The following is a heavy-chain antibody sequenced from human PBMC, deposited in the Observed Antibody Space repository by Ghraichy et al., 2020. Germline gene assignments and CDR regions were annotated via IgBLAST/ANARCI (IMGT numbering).Heavy chain of an antibody. Sequence: SETLSLTCAVYGGSFSGYYWSWIRQPPGKGLEWIGEINHSGSTNYNPSLKSRVTISVDTSKNQFSLKLSSVTAADTAVYYCARGRGVIQLWSSYYYYGMDVWGQGTTVTVSS. CDR3: ARGRGVIQLWSSYYYYGMDV. D-gene: IGHD5-18*01. J-gene: IGHJ6*02. CDR1: GGSFSGYY. CDR2: INHSGST. V-gene: IGHV4-34*01.